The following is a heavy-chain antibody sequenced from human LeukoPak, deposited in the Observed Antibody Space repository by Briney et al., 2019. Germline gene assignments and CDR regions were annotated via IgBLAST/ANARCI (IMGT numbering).Heavy chain of an antibody. V-gene: IGHV4-39*07. CDR3: ARDYVKVGATYYFDY. Sequence: PSETLSLTCTVSGGSISSSSYYWGWIRQPPGKGLEWIGSIYYSGSTYYNPSLKSRVTISVDTSKNQFSLKLSSVTAADTAVYYCARDYVKVGATYYFDYWGQGTLVTVSS. D-gene: IGHD1-26*01. CDR2: IYYSGST. J-gene: IGHJ4*02. CDR1: GGSISSSSYY.